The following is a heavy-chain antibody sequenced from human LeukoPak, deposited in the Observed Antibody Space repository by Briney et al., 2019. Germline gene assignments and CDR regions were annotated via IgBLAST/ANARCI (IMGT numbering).Heavy chain of an antibody. Sequence: SQTLSLTCAISGDSVSSNSAAWNWIRQSPSRGLERLGRTYYRSKWYNDYAVSVKSRITINPDTSKNQFSLQLNSVTPEDTAVYYCARDHAPEPLGIAAAGSTFFDYWGQGTLVTVSS. CDR2: TYYRSKWYN. CDR3: ARDHAPEPLGIAAAGSTFFDY. CDR1: GDSVSSNSAA. J-gene: IGHJ4*02. D-gene: IGHD6-13*01. V-gene: IGHV6-1*01.